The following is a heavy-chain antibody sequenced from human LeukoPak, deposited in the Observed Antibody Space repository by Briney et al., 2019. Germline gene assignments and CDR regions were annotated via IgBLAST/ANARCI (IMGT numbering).Heavy chain of an antibody. CDR3: ATIKRGNIYGYFDF. V-gene: IGHV4-59*11. J-gene: IGHJ4*02. CDR1: GGSISSHY. D-gene: IGHD5-18*01. CDR2: MYDSVRT. Sequence: SETLSLTCTVPGGSISSHYWSWIRQPPGKGLEWIGYMYDSVRTKDNPSLKSRVTLSADTSKNQFSLRLSSVTAADTAVYHCATIKRGNIYGYFDFWGQGILVTVSS.